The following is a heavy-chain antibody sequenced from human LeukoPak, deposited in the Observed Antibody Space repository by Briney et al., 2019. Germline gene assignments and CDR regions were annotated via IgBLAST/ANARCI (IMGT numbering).Heavy chain of an antibody. J-gene: IGHJ4*02. Sequence: GGSLRLSCAASGFTFSSYAMTWVRQGPGAGLEWVSAISASGGSTYYADSVKGRFTISRDHSQSTLYLQMSSLRVEDTAVYYCAKDPGITGTANYFDYWGQGTLVTVSS. D-gene: IGHD1-7*01. CDR1: GFTFSSYA. CDR2: ISASGGST. CDR3: AKDPGITGTANYFDY. V-gene: IGHV3-23*01.